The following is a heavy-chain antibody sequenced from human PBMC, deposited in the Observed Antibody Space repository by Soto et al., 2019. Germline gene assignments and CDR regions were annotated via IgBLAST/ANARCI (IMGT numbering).Heavy chain of an antibody. CDR1: GFTFSSYS. D-gene: IGHD4-17*01. J-gene: IGHJ5*02. CDR2: ISSSSSTI. Sequence: GGSLRLSCAASGFTFSSYSMNWVRQAPGKGLEWVSYISSSSSTIYYADSVKGRFTISRDNAKNSLYLQMNSLRDEDTAVYYCARARSSWGLRANSFDPWGQGNMVAV. CDR3: ARARSSWGLRANSFDP. V-gene: IGHV3-48*02.